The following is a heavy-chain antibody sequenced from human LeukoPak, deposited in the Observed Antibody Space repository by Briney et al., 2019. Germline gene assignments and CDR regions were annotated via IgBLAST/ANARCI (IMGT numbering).Heavy chain of an antibody. CDR1: GFSLSTSGMC. CDR3: ARVNYDYVWGSYRYSFDY. D-gene: IGHD3-16*02. Sequence: SGPALVKPTQTLTLTCTFSGFSLSTSGMCVSWIRQPPGKALEWLARIDWDDDKYYSTSLKTRLTISKDTSKNQVVLTMTNMDPVDTATYYCARVNYDYVWGSYRYSFDYWGQGTLVTASS. CDR2: IDWDDDK. J-gene: IGHJ4*02. V-gene: IGHV2-70*11.